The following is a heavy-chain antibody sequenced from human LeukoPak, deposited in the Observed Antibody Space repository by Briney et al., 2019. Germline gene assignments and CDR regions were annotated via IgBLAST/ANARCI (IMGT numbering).Heavy chain of an antibody. Sequence: GGSLRLSCAASGFTFSSCWMHWVRHAPGKGLVWVSRINSDGSSTSYADSVKGRFTISRDNAKNTLYLQMNSLRAEDTAVYYCAREGRVDFFFDYWGQGTLVTVSS. V-gene: IGHV3-74*01. J-gene: IGHJ4*02. CDR1: GFTFSSCW. CDR3: AREGRVDFFFDY. CDR2: INSDGSST. D-gene: IGHD3/OR15-3a*01.